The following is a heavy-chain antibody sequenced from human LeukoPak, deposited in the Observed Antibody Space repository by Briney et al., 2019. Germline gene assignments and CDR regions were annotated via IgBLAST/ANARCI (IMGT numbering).Heavy chain of an antibody. J-gene: IGHJ3*02. D-gene: IGHD1-26*01. Sequence: GGSLRLSCAASGFTFSNYAMHWVRQAPGKGLEGGAVISFDATKEYFGKSVKGRFTISRDNSKSTLFLQMHSLRVEDTALYFCARFKMGSNTTQKNAFDIWGRGTVVTVSS. CDR2: ISFDATKE. CDR3: ARFKMGSNTTQKNAFDI. CDR1: GFTFSNYA. V-gene: IGHV3-30*01.